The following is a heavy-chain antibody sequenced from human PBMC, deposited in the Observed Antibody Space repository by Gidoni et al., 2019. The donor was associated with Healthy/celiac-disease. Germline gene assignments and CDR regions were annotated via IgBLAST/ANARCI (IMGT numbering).Heavy chain of an antibody. CDR2: IWYDGSNK. V-gene: IGHV3-33*06. Sequence: QVQLVESGGGVDKPGRSLRLSWAAAGFTFSSYGMHWVRQAPGKGLEWVAVIWYDGSNKYYADSVKGRFTISRDNSKNTLYLQMNSLRDEGTAVYCCAKAISMEGDTGWGQGALVTVAS. CDR3: AKAISMEGDTG. D-gene: IGHD2-2*02. J-gene: IGHJ4*02. CDR1: GFTFSSYG.